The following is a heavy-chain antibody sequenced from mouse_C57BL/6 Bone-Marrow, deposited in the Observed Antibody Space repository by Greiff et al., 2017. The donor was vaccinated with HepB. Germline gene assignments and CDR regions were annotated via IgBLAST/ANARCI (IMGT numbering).Heavy chain of an antibody. CDR2: IDPENGDT. J-gene: IGHJ4*01. Sequence: EVQLQQSGAELVRPGASVKLSCTASGFNIKDDYMHWVKQRPEQGLEWIGWIDPENGDTEYASKFQGKATITADTSSITAYLQLSSLTSEDTAVYYCTPYYYCSSYDAMDYWGQGTSVTVSS. D-gene: IGHD1-1*01. CDR1: GFNIKDDY. V-gene: IGHV14-4*01. CDR3: TPYYYCSSYDAMDY.